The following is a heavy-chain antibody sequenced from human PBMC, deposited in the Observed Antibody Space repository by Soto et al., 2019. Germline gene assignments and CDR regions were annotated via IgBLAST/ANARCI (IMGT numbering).Heavy chain of an antibody. J-gene: IGHJ5*01. CDR1: GFTFSNDA. V-gene: IGHV3-23*01. Sequence: GGSLRLSCVVSGFTFSNDASTWVRQAPRKGPEWVQIMSDKWILYADSEKGRLTIASDTSKNTLNLQLNNLSLEDTAVYYCVKDPGSGGSGGGWCDSWDQGPLVLVAS. D-gene: IGHD2-8*02. CDR3: VKDPGSGGSGGGWCDS. CDR2: MSDKWI.